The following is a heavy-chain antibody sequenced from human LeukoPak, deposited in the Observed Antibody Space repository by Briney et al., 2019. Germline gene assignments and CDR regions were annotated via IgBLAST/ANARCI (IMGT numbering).Heavy chain of an antibody. V-gene: IGHV3-64*01. Sequence: GGSLRLSCAASGFTFSSYAMHWVRQALGKGLEYVSAISSNGGSTYYANSVKGRFTISRDNSKNTLYLQMNSLRAEDTAVYYCERQGYYGSGSYSDWGQGTLVTVSS. CDR3: ERQGYYGSGSYSD. J-gene: IGHJ4*02. CDR2: ISSNGGST. D-gene: IGHD3-10*01. CDR1: GFTFSSYA.